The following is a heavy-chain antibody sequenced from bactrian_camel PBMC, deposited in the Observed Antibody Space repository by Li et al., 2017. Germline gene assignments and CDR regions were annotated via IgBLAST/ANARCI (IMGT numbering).Heavy chain of an antibody. CDR2: IDSAGAT. Sequence: VQLVESGGGSVQAGGSLRPSCTASGYTVSTGYMAWYRQAPGKEREGVAAIDSAGATTYTYSVQGRLTISKDSVKNTLYLQMNSLKPEDTGVYYCVKDYKSGDYRDDFGYWGQGTQVTVS. CDR3: VKDYKSGDYRDDFGY. CDR1: GYTVSTGY. D-gene: IGHD4*01. J-gene: IGHJ6*01. V-gene: IGHV3S53*01.